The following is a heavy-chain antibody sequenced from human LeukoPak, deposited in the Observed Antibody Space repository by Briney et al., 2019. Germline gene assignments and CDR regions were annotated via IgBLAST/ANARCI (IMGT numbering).Heavy chain of an antibody. V-gene: IGHV4-39*01. J-gene: IGHJ3*02. Sequence: SETLSLTCTVSGGSISSSSYSWGWIRQPPGKGLEWIGSIYYSGSTYYTPSLKSRVTISVDTSKNQFSLKLSSVTAADTAVYYCAIPLERNDAFDIWGQGTMVTVSS. CDR3: AIPLERNDAFDI. CDR2: IYYSGST. CDR1: GGSISSSSYS.